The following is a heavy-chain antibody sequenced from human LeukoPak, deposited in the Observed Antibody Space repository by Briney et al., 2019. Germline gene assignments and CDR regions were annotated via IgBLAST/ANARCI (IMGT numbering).Heavy chain of an antibody. J-gene: IGHJ3*02. CDR1: GFTFSNAW. CDR2: IYSGGST. V-gene: IGHV3-53*04. Sequence: GGSLRLSCAGSGFTFSNAWMSWVRQAPGKGLEWVSVIYSGGSTYYADSVKGRFTISRHNSKNTLYLQMNSLRAEDTAVYYCARGRQWLVLDAFDIWGQGTMVTVSS. D-gene: IGHD6-19*01. CDR3: ARGRQWLVLDAFDI.